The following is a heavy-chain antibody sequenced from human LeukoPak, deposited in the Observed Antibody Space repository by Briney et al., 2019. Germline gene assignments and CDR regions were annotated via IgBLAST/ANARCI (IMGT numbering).Heavy chain of an antibody. J-gene: IGHJ4*02. V-gene: IGHV4-39*07. Sequence: SETLSLTCTVSGGSISSSSYYWGWIRQAPGKGLEWIGTIYYSGSTYYNPSLKSRVTISVDTSKNQFSLKLSSVTAADTAMYYCARAQVVRGVIDFDYWGQGTLVTVSS. CDR2: IYYSGST. CDR3: ARAQVVRGVIDFDY. CDR1: GGSISSSSYY. D-gene: IGHD3-10*01.